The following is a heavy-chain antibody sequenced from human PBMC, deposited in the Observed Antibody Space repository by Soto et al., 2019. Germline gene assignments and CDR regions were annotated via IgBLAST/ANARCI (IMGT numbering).Heavy chain of an antibody. CDR3: ARGEVPIDGSYFDD. CDR2: INHSGTH. Sequence: SETLSLTCAVYGGSFSGYYWSWIRHPPGKGLEWIGEINHSGTHNYNPSLKGRFTITVDTSKNQFSLKLSSVTAADTAVYYSARGEVPIDGSYFDDWGQGTLVTVSS. J-gene: IGHJ4*02. CDR1: GGSFSGYY. V-gene: IGHV4-34*01. D-gene: IGHD3-10*01.